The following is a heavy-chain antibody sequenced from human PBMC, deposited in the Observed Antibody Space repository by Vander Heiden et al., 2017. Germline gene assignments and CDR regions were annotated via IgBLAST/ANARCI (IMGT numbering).Heavy chain of an antibody. CDR3: VKGSRKAGGFDC. J-gene: IGHJ4*02. D-gene: IGHD2-8*02. Sequence: EVQLLESGGGLVQPGGSLSLSCVAPEFAFDPSSMSWVRQTPGRGLEWLSVISGDSATTVYADSVKGRFTISRDNSKNTLYLQLNSLRDDDTAVYYCVKGSRKAGGFDCWGQGTLVTVSS. V-gene: IGHV3-23*01. CDR1: EFAFDPSS. CDR2: ISGDSATT.